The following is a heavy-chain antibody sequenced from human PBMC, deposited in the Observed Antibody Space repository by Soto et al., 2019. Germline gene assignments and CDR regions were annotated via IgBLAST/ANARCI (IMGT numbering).Heavy chain of an antibody. J-gene: IGHJ5*02. Sequence: EVQLVETGGGLIQPGGSLRLSCAASGFTVSSNYMSWVRQAPGKGLEWVSSIHPGGDTFYADSVKGRFSFSRDNSKNTVYLQMNSLRVDDTAVYYCGRGTDDAKTRFDPWGQGTLVTVSS. V-gene: IGHV3-53*02. CDR3: GRGTDDAKTRFDP. CDR1: GFTVSSNY. CDR2: IHPGGDT.